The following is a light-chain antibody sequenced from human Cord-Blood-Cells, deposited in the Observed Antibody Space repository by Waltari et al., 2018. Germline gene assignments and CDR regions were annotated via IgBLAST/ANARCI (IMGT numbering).Light chain of an antibody. CDR3: QQYYSTPPYT. CDR1: QSVLYSSNNKNY. J-gene: IGKJ2*01. V-gene: IGKV4-1*01. CDR2: WAS. Sequence: DIVMSQSPDSLAVSLGARATINCQSSQSVLYSSNNKNYLAWYQQKPGTPPKLLIYWASTRESGVPDRFSGSGSGTDFTLTISSLQAEDVAVYYCQQYYSTPPYTFGQGTKLEIK.